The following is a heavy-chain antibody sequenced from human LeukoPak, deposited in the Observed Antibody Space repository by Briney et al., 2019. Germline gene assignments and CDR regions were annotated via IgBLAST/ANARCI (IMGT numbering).Heavy chain of an antibody. V-gene: IGHV4-59*12. D-gene: IGHD6-13*01. Sequence: PSETLSLTCTVSGGSISSYYWSWIRQPPGKGLEWIGSIYHSGNTYYNPSLKSRVTISVDTSKNQFSLKLSSVTAADTAVYYCARGTAAASEDYWGQGTLVTVSS. J-gene: IGHJ4*02. CDR2: IYHSGNT. CDR3: ARGTAAASEDY. CDR1: GGSISSYY.